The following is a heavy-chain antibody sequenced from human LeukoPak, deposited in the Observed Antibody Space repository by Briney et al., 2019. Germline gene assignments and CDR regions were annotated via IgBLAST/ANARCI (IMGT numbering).Heavy chain of an antibody. V-gene: IGHV4-4*02. D-gene: IGHD6-13*01. CDR3: ARGSSIAAAGVYYYYGMDV. J-gene: IGHJ6*02. CDR1: GGSISSSNW. CDR2: IYHSGST. Sequence: PSETLSLTCAVSGGSISSSNWWSWVRSPPGKGLEWIGEIYHSGSTNYNPSPKSRVTMSVDKSKNQFSLKLSSVTAADTAVFYCARGSSIAAAGVYYYYGMDVWGQGATVTVSS.